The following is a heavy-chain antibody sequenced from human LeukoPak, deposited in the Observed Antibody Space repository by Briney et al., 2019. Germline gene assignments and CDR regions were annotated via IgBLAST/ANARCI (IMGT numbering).Heavy chain of an antibody. J-gene: IGHJ3*02. V-gene: IGHV4-31*03. D-gene: IGHD5-24*01. CDR3: ARRGDVYRTYAFDI. CDR2: IFYSGIT. Sequence: SETLSLTCTVSGGSISSGGYYWSWIRQRPGKGLEWIGYIFYSGITYYNPSLKTRVNISVDTSKNQFSLKLTSVTAADTAVYYCARRGDVYRTYAFDIWGQGTMGTVSS. CDR1: GGSISSGGYY.